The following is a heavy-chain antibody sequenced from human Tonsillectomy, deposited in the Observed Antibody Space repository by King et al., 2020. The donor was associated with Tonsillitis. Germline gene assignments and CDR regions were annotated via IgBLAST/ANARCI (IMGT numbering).Heavy chain of an antibody. CDR2: INHGGST. J-gene: IGHJ6*02. Sequence: VQLQQWGAGLLKPSETLSLTCAVYGGSFSDYCWSWIRQPPGKGLEWIGEINHGGSTNYNPSLKSRVTVSVDTSKNQFSLRLNSVTAADTAVYYCASLRGCSGGSCYRGYYGMDVWGQGTTVTVSS. CDR1: GGSFSDYC. V-gene: IGHV4-34*01. D-gene: IGHD2-15*01. CDR3: ASLRGCSGGSCYRGYYGMDV.